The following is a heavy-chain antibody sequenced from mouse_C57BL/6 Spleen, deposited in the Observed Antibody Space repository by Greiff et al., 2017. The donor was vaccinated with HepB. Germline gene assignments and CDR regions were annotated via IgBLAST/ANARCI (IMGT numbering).Heavy chain of an antibody. D-gene: IGHD1-1*01. Sequence: QVQLQQPGAELVMPGASVKLSCKASGYTFTSYWMHWVKQRPGQGLEWIGGIDPSDSYTNYNQKFKGKSTLTVDNASSTAYMQLSSLTYEDSAVYYCAREVDCHYYGRSYGFAYWGQGTLVTVSA. J-gene: IGHJ3*01. CDR1: GYTFTSYW. CDR3: AREVDCHYYGRSYGFAY. CDR2: IDPSDSYT. V-gene: IGHV1-69*01.